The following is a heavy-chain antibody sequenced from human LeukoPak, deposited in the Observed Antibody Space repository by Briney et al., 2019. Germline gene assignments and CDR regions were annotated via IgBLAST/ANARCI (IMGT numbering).Heavy chain of an antibody. V-gene: IGHV5-51*01. J-gene: IGHJ4*02. CDR3: ARSATIIGGFDY. Sequence: GGSLEISCKGSGYLFTSYWIGGVRPVPGKGLEGLGIIYSGDADTRYSPSFQGQVTISADRSISTAYLQWSSLKASDTAMYYCARSATIIGGFDYWGQGTLVTVSS. CDR2: IYSGDADT. D-gene: IGHD3-10*01. CDR1: GYLFTSYW.